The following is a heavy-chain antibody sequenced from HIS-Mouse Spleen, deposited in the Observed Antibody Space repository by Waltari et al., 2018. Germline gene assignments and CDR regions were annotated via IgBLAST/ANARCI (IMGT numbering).Heavy chain of an antibody. V-gene: IGHV4-39*07. J-gene: IGHJ2*01. CDR1: GGSISSSSYY. D-gene: IGHD6-13*01. Sequence: QLQLQESGPGLVKPSETLSLTCTVSGGSISSSSYYWGWIRRPPGKGMEWIGSIDDSESTYYRPSLQSRVTISVDTSKTPFPLKLSAVTTADTAVYYCAREIPYSSSWYDWYFDLWGRGTLVTVSS. CDR2: IDDSEST. CDR3: AREIPYSSSWYDWYFDL.